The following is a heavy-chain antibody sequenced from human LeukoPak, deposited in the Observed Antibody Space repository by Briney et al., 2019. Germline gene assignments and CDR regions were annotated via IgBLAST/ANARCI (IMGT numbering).Heavy chain of an antibody. CDR1: GFTFNSYT. D-gene: IGHD3-9*01. J-gene: IGHJ5*01. V-gene: IGHV3-21*01. CDR2: VTGHSNYI. Sequence: WGYLRLSCEAPGFTFNSYTMNWVRQSPGQGLEWISSVTGHSNYIFYADSVKGRFTISRDNANNSVSLQMNNLRVEDTAVYYCARDSVRFFENNWFDSWGQGTLVSVSS. CDR3: ARDSVRFFENNWFDS.